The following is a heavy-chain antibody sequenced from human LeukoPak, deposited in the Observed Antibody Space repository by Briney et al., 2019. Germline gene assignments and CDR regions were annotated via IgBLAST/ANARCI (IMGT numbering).Heavy chain of an antibody. CDR2: IKSKTDGGTT. J-gene: IGHJ4*02. V-gene: IGHV3-15*01. Sequence: GGSLRLSCAASGFTFSNAWMSWVRQAPGKGLEWVGRIKSKTDGGTTDYAAPVKGRFTISRDDSKNTLYLQMNSLKTEDTAVYYCTTDGGDDSGYDRGFFDYWGQGTLVTVSS. D-gene: IGHD5-12*01. CDR1: GFTFSNAW. CDR3: TTDGGDDSGYDRGFFDY.